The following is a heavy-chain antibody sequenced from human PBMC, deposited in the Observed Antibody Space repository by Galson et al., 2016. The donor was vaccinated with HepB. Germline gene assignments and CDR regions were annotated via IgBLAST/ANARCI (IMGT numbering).Heavy chain of an antibody. CDR1: GFTFSNVW. CDR3: TVISWSTSSGFGF. CDR2: VSGSGDNT. J-gene: IGHJ4*02. V-gene: IGHV3-23*01. D-gene: IGHD3-22*01. Sequence: SLRLSCAASGFTFSNVWMNWVRQAPGKGLEWVSAVSGSGDNTYYADSVKGRFTISRDNSRNTVYVQINSLRAEDTAIYYCTVISWSTSSGFGFWGQGTRVTVSS.